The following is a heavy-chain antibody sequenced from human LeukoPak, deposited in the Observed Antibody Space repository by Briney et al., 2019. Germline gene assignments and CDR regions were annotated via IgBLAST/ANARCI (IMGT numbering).Heavy chain of an antibody. CDR3: AKGDDYYDNNPDY. V-gene: IGHV3-23*01. Sequence: GGSLRLSCAASGFTFSSHAMSWVRQAPGKGLEWVSGISGSASATYHADSVKGRFTISRDNVKSTLYLQMNSLRAEDPAVYYCAKGDDYYDNNPDYWGQGTLVTVSS. D-gene: IGHD3-22*01. CDR1: GFTFSSHA. CDR2: ISGSASAT. J-gene: IGHJ4*02.